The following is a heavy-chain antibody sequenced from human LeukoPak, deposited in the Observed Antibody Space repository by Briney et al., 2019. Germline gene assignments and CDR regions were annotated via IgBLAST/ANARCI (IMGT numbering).Heavy chain of an antibody. J-gene: IGHJ4*02. CDR3: ARGVSGTTIGY. Sequence: SETLSLTCTVSGYSISSGYYWGWIRQPPGKGLEWIGSIYHSGSTYYNPSLKSRVTISVDTSKNQLSLKLSSVTAADTAVYYCARGVSGTTIGYWGQGTLVTVSS. CDR2: IYHSGST. V-gene: IGHV4-38-2*02. CDR1: GYSISSGYY. D-gene: IGHD2-2*01.